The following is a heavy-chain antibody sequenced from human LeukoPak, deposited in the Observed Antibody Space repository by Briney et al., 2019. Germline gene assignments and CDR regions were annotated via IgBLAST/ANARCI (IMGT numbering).Heavy chain of an antibody. V-gene: IGHV3-23*01. D-gene: IGHD6-13*01. Sequence: GGSLRLSCAASGFTFSSYGMSWVRQAPGKGLEWVSAIGGSGGSTYYADSVKGRFTISRDNSKNTLYLQMNSLRAEDTAEYYCAKDRSIAAGDDAFDIWGQGTMVTVSS. J-gene: IGHJ3*02. CDR1: GFTFSSYG. CDR3: AKDRSIAAGDDAFDI. CDR2: IGGSGGST.